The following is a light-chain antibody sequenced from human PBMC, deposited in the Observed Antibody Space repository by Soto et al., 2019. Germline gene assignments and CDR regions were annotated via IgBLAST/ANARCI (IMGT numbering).Light chain of an antibody. V-gene: IGKV1-39*01. CDR3: QQTYTTPYT. CDR1: QSINSY. J-gene: IGKJ2*01. Sequence: DIQMTQSPSSLSASVGDRVTVRCRASQSINSYLNWYQQKPGKAPTLLIYSASSLEEGVPSRFSGSGSGTEFTLTISSLQPEDFATYSCQQTYTTPYTFGQGTKLEIK. CDR2: SAS.